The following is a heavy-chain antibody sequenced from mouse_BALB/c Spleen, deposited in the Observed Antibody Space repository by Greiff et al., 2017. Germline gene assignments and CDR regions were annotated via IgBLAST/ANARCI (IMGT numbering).Heavy chain of an antibody. Sequence: QVQLQQPGAELVKPGASVKLSCKASGYTFTSYWMHWVKQRPGQGLEWIGEINPSNGRTNYNAKFKSKATLTVDKSSSTAYMQLSSLTSEDSAVYYCARGDGPWGQGTTLTVSS. CDR2: INPSNGRT. V-gene: IGHV1S81*02. CDR1: GYTFTSYW. D-gene: IGHD2-3*01. CDR3: ARGDGP. J-gene: IGHJ2*01.